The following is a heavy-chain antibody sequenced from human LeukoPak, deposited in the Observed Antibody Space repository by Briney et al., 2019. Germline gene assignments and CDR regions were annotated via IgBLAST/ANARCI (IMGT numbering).Heavy chain of an antibody. J-gene: IGHJ4*02. D-gene: IGHD2-2*01. CDR2: IYSSGNT. CDR1: GASISSGSYY. V-gene: IGHV4-61*02. CDR3: SREGEDQLLSREY. Sequence: PSETLSLTCTVSGASISSGSYYWSWIRQPAGKGLEWIGRIYSSGNTNYNPSLKSRVTISVDTSKNQFSLNLSSVTVADTAVYYCSREGEDQLLSREYWGQGTLVTVSS.